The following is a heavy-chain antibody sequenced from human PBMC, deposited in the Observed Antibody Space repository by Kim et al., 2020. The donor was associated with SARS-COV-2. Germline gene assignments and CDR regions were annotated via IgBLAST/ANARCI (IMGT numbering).Heavy chain of an antibody. V-gene: IGHV4-34*01. CDR3: ARVGRSSSWYGSHAKFDY. Sequence: SETLSLTCAVYGGSFSGYYWSWIRQPPGKGLEWIGEINHSGSTNYNPSLKSRVTISVDTSKNQFSLKLSSVTAADTAVYYCARVGRSSSWYGSHAKFDYWGQGTLVTVSS. J-gene: IGHJ4*02. CDR2: INHSGST. D-gene: IGHD6-13*01. CDR1: GGSFSGYY.